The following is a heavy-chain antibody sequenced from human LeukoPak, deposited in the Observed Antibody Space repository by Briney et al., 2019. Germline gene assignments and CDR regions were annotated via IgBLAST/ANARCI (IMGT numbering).Heavy chain of an antibody. CDR3: AKDGGAGGSYFRAFDY. D-gene: IGHD3-16*01. CDR2: IRNTGTNT. J-gene: IGHJ4*02. V-gene: IGHV3-23*01. Sequence: PGGSLRLSCAASGFTFRDYFMAWVRQAPGKGLEWLSSIRNTGTNTYYADSVKGRFIISRDNSKNTLHLEMSSLGAEDTAVYYCAKDGGAGGSYFRAFDYWGQGALVTVSS. CDR1: GFTFRDYF.